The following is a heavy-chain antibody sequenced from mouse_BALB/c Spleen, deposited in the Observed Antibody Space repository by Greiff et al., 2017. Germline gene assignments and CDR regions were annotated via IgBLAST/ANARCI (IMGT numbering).Heavy chain of an antibody. D-gene: IGHD1-2*01. CDR1: GFNIKDTY. V-gene: IGHV14-3*02. J-gene: IGHJ2*01. CDR2: IDPANGNT. Sequence: VQLQQSGAELVKPGASVKLSCTASGFNIKDTYMHWVKQRPEQGLEWIGRIDPANGNTKYDPKFQGKATITADTSSNTAYLQLSSLTSEDTAVYYCARRWTATPFDYWGQGTTLTVSS. CDR3: ARRWTATPFDY.